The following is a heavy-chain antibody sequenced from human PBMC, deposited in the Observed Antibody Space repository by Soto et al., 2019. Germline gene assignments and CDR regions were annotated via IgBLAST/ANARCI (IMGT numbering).Heavy chain of an antibody. CDR3: ARQTYGGNVPFDY. D-gene: IGHD4-17*01. V-gene: IGHV5-51*01. J-gene: IGHJ4*02. Sequence: GESLKISGRGSGYNFTSYWNGQERPMPGKGLEWMGIIYPCDSDTRYSPSFQGQVTISADKSISTAYLQWSSLTAVDTAMYFCARQTYGGNVPFDYWGQGTLVSV. CDR2: IYPCDSDT. CDR1: GYNFTSYW.